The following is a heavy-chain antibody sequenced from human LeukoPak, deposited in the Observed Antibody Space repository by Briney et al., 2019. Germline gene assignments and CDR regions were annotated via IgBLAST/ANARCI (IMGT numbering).Heavy chain of an antibody. J-gene: IGHJ6*03. CDR1: GFTFSSYA. Sequence: GGSLRLSCAASGFTFSSYAMHWVRQAPGKGLEYVSAISSNGGSTYHANSVKGRFTISRDNSKNTLYLQMGSLRAEDMAVYYCARDLHGHYYYYIYVWGKGTTVTVSS. D-gene: IGHD4-11*01. CDR3: ARDLHGHYYYYIYV. CDR2: ISSNGGST. V-gene: IGHV3-64*01.